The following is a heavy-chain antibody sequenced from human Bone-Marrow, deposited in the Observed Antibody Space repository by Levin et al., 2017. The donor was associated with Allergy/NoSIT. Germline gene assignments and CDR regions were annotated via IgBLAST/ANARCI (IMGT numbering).Heavy chain of an antibody. CDR3: ARVGAPSES. CDR2: MNPNSGNT. D-gene: IGHD2-15*01. J-gene: IGHJ5*02. Sequence: GESLKISCKASGYTFTSYDINWVRQATGQGLEWMGWMNPNSGNTGYAQKFQGRVTMTRNTSISTAYMELSSLRSEDTAVYYCARVGAPSESWGQGTLVTVSS. V-gene: IGHV1-8*01. CDR1: GYTFTSYD.